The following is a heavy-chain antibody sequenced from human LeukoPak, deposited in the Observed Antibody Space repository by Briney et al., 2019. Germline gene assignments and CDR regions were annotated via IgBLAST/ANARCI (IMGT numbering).Heavy chain of an antibody. D-gene: IGHD3-22*01. J-gene: IGHJ4*02. CDR2: ISYDGSNK. CDR1: GFTFSSYA. V-gene: IGHV3-30-3*01. Sequence: GGSLRLSCAASGFTFSSYAMHWVRQAPGKGLEWVAVISYDGSNKYYADSVKGRFTISRDNSKNTLYLQMNSLRAEDTAVYYCARDRDYYDSSGYYYLPGDYWGQGTLVTVSS. CDR3: ARDRDYYDSSGYYYLPGDY.